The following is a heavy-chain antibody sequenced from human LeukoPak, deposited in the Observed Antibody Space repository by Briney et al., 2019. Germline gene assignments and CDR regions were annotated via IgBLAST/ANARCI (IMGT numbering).Heavy chain of an antibody. CDR2: SNRSGST. Sequence: SGTLSLSCAVYGGSFSGYYWSWIRQPPGKGLEWFGESNRSGSTNYNPFLKSRVTISVDTSKNQFSLNLRSVTAADTAVYYCARGRGYSSGGSCINWIDPWGQGTLVTV. J-gene: IGHJ5*02. D-gene: IGHD2-15*01. CDR3: ARGRGYSSGGSCINWIDP. V-gene: IGHV4-34*01. CDR1: GGSFSGYY.